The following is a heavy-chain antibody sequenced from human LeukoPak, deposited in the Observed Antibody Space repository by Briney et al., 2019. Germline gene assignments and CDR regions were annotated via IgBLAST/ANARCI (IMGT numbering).Heavy chain of an antibody. Sequence: PGGSLRLSCAASGFTFSSYWMHWVRQAPGKGLVWVSRINSDGSSTSYADSVKGRFTISRDNAKNTLYLQMNSLRAEDTAVYYCARDDYGDYGFGYNWFDPWGQGTLVTVSS. CDR1: GFTFSSYW. CDR3: ARDDYGDYGFGYNWFDP. CDR2: INSDGSST. J-gene: IGHJ5*02. V-gene: IGHV3-74*01. D-gene: IGHD4-17*01.